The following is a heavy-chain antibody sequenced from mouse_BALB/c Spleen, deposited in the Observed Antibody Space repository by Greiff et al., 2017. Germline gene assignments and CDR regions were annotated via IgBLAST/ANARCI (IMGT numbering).Heavy chain of an antibody. Sequence: VQLKESGGGLVQPKGSLKLSCAASGFTFNTYAMNWVRQAPGKGLEWVARIRSKSNNYATYYADSVKDRFTISRDDSQSMLYLQMNNLKTEDTAMYYCVRHAYDYPFAYWGQGTLVTVSA. CDR1: GFTFNTYA. V-gene: IGHV10-1*02. CDR3: VRHAYDYPFAY. J-gene: IGHJ3*01. CDR2: IRSKSNNYAT. D-gene: IGHD2-4*01.